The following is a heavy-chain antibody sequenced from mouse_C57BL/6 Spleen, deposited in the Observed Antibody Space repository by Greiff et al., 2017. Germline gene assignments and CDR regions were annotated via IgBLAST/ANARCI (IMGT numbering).Heavy chain of an antibody. CDR2: IYPRSGNT. CDR1: GYTFTSYG. D-gene: IGHD2-3*01. J-gene: IGHJ2*01. Sequence: QVQLQQSGAELARPGASVKLSCKASGYTFTSYGISWVKQRTGQGLEWIGEIYPRSGNTYYNEKFKGKATLTADKSSSTAYMELRSLTSEDSAVYFCARLADGYSYFDYWGQGTTLTVSS. CDR3: ARLADGYSYFDY. V-gene: IGHV1-81*01.